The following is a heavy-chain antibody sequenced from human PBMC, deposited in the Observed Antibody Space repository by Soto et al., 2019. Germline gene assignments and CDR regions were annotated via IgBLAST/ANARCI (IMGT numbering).Heavy chain of an antibody. D-gene: IGHD6-13*01. CDR1: GFTFSNFG. V-gene: IGHV3-23*01. CDR3: SKHRAAAGAIGDY. CDR2: ISSTGGTT. Sequence: EVQLLESGGGLVQPGGSLRLSCAASGFTFSNFGMSWVRQPPGKGLEGVSAISSTGGTTYYADSVKGRFTISRDNSKNTLYLQMNSLRVEDTAVYYCSKHRAAAGAIGDYWGQGTLGTVSS. J-gene: IGHJ4*02.